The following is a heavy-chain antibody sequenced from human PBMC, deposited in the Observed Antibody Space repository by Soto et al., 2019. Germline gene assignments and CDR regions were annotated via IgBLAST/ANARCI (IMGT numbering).Heavy chain of an antibody. CDR3: ARVGGDYGLIAFDI. J-gene: IGHJ3*02. D-gene: IGHD4-17*01. Sequence: QVQLVQSGAEVKKPGASVKVSCKASGYTFTSYAMHWVRQAPGQRLEWMGWINADNGNTKYSQKFQGRVTITRDTSASTAYMELSSLRSEDTAVYYCARVGGDYGLIAFDIWGQGTMVTVSS. CDR1: GYTFTSYA. V-gene: IGHV1-3*01. CDR2: INADNGNT.